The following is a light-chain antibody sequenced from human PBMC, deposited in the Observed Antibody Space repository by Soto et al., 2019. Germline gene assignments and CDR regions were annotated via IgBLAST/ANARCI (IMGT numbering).Light chain of an antibody. Sequence: QSLLTNTAYVSGPPRQPIATSRNGTSIDVVCYNYVSSYQQPPGKAPKLILCDVSNRPSGVSDRFSAYKSGNTASLTISGLQTEDEADYYCSSYTTSSTYVFGTGTKVTGL. J-gene: IGLJ1*01. CDR3: SSYTTSSTYV. CDR1: SIDVVCYNY. CDR2: DVS. V-gene: IGLV2-14*01.